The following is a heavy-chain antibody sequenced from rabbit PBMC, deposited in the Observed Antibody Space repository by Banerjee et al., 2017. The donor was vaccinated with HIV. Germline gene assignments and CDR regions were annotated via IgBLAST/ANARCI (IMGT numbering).Heavy chain of an antibody. Sequence: QSLEESGGDLVKPGASLTLTCTASGFSFSSNYYIFWVRQAPGKGLEWIGCIYGGSTENTYYASWAIGRFTISKTSSTTVTLQMTGLTAADTATYFCARGIGAGSAYYPVLLSLNLWGQGTLVTVS. CDR3: ARGIGAGSAYYPVLLSLNL. CDR2: IYGGSTENT. V-gene: IGHV1S40*01. CDR1: GFSFSSNYY. D-gene: IGHD8-1*01. J-gene: IGHJ4*01.